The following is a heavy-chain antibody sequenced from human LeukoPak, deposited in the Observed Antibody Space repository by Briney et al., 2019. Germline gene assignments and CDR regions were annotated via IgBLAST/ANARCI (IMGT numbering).Heavy chain of an antibody. D-gene: IGHD6-19*01. CDR3: ARDKFSSGWYGPDYYYYGMDV. V-gene: IGHV4-59*01. J-gene: IGHJ6*02. Sequence: PSETLSLTCTVSVGSISSYYWSWIRQPPGKGLEWIGYIYYSGSTNYNPSLKSRVTISVDTSKNQFSLKLSSVTAADTAVYYCARDKFSSGWYGPDYYYYGMDVWDQGTTVTVSS. CDR2: IYYSGST. CDR1: VGSISSYY.